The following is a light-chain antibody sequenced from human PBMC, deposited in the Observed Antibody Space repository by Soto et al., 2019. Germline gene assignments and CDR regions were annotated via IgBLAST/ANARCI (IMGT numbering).Light chain of an antibody. J-gene: IGLJ3*02. CDR3: QSYDSSLSVWV. V-gene: IGLV1-40*01. Sequence: QSVLTQPPSASGAPGQRVTISCTGTSTNIGADYDVSWYQQLPGTAPKLLIYDDSKRPSGVPDRFSGSKSGTSASLAISGLQAEDEADYYCQSYDSSLSVWVFGGGTKLTVL. CDR2: DDS. CDR1: STNIGADYD.